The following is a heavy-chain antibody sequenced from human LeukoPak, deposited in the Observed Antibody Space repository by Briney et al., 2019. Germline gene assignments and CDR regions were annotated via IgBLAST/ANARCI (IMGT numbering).Heavy chain of an antibody. V-gene: IGHV4-4*02. D-gene: IGHD2-15*01. CDR3: ARAGYCSGGSCPNVRFDY. CDR2: IYHSGST. J-gene: IGHJ4*02. Sequence: SETLSLTCAVSGGSISSSNWWSWVRQPPGKGLEWIGEIYHSGSTNYNQSLKSRVTISVDKSKNQFSLKLSSVTAADTAVYYCARAGYCSGGSCPNVRFDYWGQGTLVTVSS. CDR1: GGSISSSNW.